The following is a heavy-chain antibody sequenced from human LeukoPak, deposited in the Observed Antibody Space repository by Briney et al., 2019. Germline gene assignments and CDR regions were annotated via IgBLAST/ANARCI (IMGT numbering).Heavy chain of an antibody. J-gene: IGHJ4*02. V-gene: IGHV4-34*01. CDR1: GGSSSGYY. CDR2: INHSGST. Sequence: SETLSLTCAVYGGSSSGYYWSWIRQPPGKGLEWIGEINHSGSTNYNPSLKSRVTISVDTSKNQFSLKLSSVTAADTAVYYCAREAFRFDYWGQGTLVTVSS. CDR3: AREAFRFDY.